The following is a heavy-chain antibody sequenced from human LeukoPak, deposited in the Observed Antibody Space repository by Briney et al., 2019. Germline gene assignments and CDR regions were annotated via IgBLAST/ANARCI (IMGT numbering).Heavy chain of an antibody. J-gene: IGHJ6*02. CDR2: ITGSGGNT. CDR1: GFIFSSYS. V-gene: IGHV3-23*01. CDR3: AKAASSSWPSYYYGMDV. Sequence: GGSLRLSCAASGFIFSSYSMSWVRQAPGMGLEWVSVITGSGGNTYYADSVKGRFTISKDNSKNTVYLQMSSLRVDDTAVYYCAKAASSSWPSYYYGMDVWGQGTTVTVSS. D-gene: IGHD6-13*01.